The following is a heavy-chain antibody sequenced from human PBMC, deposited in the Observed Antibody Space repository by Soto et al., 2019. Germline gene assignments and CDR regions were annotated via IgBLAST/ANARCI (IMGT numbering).Heavy chain of an antibody. D-gene: IGHD3-16*01. Sequence: SETRSLTCFVSGGSISSNNYYWGWIRQPPGKGLEWIGSMSYSRSTYYNPSLKSRVTISVDTSKNQFSLKLTSVTAADTAFFFCASHLLPNNVGGGYFDYWGQGPLLTVSS. J-gene: IGHJ4*02. CDR2: MSYSRST. V-gene: IGHV4-39*01. CDR3: ASHLLPNNVGGGYFDY. CDR1: GGSISSNNYY.